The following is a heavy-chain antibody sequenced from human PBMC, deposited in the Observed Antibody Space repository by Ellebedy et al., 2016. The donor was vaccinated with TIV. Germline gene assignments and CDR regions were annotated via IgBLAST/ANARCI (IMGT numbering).Heavy chain of an antibody. D-gene: IGHD1-26*01. CDR1: GYTFTSYG. CDR2: ISAYNGNT. Sequence: AASVKVSCKASGYTFTSYGISWVRQAPGQGLEWMGWISAYNGNTNYAQKLQGRVTMTTDTSTSTAYMELSSLRSEDTAVYYCARDRGGVGATNGFDYWGQGTLVTVSS. V-gene: IGHV1-18*01. J-gene: IGHJ4*02. CDR3: ARDRGGVGATNGFDY.